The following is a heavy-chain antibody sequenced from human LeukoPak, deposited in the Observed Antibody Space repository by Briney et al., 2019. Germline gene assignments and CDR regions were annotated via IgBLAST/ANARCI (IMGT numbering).Heavy chain of an antibody. CDR1: GFTVSSNY. CDR3: ARGSDYYDSSGYKTGHAFDI. J-gene: IGHJ3*02. D-gene: IGHD3-22*01. Sequence: GGSLRLSCAASGFTVSSNYMSWVRQAPGKGLEWVSSISSSSSYIYYADSVKGRFTISRDNAKNSLYLQMNSLRAEDTAVYYCARGSDYYDSSGYKTGHAFDIWGQGTMVTVSS. CDR2: ISSSSSYI. V-gene: IGHV3-21*01.